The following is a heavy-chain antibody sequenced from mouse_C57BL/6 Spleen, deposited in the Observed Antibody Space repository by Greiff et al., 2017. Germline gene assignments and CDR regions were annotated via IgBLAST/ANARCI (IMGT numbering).Heavy chain of an antibody. CDR3: TITTGFAY. J-gene: IGHJ3*01. CDR2: IDPEDGDT. V-gene: IGHV14-1*01. Sequence: VQLQQSGAELVRPGASVKLSCTASGFNINDYYMHWVKQRPEQGLEWIGRIDPEDGDTDYAPKFQGKATMTADTSSNTAYLQLSSLTTEDTAVYYCTITTGFAYWGQGTLVTVSA. CDR1: GFNINDYY. D-gene: IGHD1-1*01.